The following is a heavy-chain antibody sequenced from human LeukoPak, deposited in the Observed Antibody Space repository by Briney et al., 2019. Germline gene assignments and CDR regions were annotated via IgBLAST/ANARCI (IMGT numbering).Heavy chain of an antibody. D-gene: IGHD4-23*01. Sequence: PSETLSLTCTVSGGSISSYYWSWIRQPPGKGLEWIGYIYYSGSTNYNPSLKSRVTISVETSKNEFSLKLSSVTAADTAVYYCARLPSSSSPRWYRFDYWGQGTLVTVSS. CDR1: GGSISSYY. CDR3: ARLPSSSSPRWYRFDY. V-gene: IGHV4-59*12. CDR2: IYYSGST. J-gene: IGHJ4*02.